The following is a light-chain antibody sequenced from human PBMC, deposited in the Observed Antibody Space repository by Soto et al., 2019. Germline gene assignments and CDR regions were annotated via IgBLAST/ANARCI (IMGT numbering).Light chain of an antibody. CDR2: EVS. Sequence: QSALTQPASVSGSPGQSITISCTGTSSDVGGYNYVSWYQHHPGKAPKLMIYEVSNRPSGVSNRFSGSKSGNTASLTISGLQAEDEADYYCSSYTSSSIDYVFGTGTKVTVL. CDR3: SSYTSSSIDYV. V-gene: IGLV2-14*01. CDR1: SSDVGGYNY. J-gene: IGLJ1*01.